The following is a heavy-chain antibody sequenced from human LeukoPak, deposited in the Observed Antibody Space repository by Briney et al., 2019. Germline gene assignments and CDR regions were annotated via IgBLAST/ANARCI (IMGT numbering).Heavy chain of an antibody. CDR1: VFTFSSYG. V-gene: IGHV3-23*01. D-gene: IGHD4-17*01. J-gene: IGHJ3*02. CDR2: ISGSGGST. CDR3: AKDVLDYGDYVGAFDI. Sequence: PGGSLRLSCAASVFTFSSYGMSWVRQAPGKGLEWVSAISGSGGSTYYADSVKGRFTISRDNSKNTLYLQMNSLRAEDTAVYYCAKDVLDYGDYVGAFDIWGQGTMVTVSS.